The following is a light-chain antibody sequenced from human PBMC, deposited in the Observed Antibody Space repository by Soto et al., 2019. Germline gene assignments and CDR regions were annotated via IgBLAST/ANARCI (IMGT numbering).Light chain of an antibody. V-gene: IGLV2-23*02. CDR3: CSYAKSSTPYV. CDR2: EVS. Sequence: QSALTQPASVSGSPGQSITISCTGTSSDVGSYDHVSWYQQNPGKAPKLMIYEVSQRPSGVSSRFSGSKSSNTASLTISGLQAEDEADYYCCSYAKSSTPYVFGTGTKVTV. J-gene: IGLJ1*01. CDR1: SSDVGSYDH.